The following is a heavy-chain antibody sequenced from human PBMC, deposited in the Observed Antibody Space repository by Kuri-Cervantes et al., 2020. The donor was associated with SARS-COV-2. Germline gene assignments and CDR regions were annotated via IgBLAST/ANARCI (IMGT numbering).Heavy chain of an antibody. V-gene: IGHV3-30-3*01. CDR2: ISYXXSNX. CDR1: GFTXXSYA. Sequence: AXGFTXXSYAMXWVRXXPGXXLKWVXVISYXXSNXYYADSXXXRFXXSRDNXXXXLYLXXXSLRAXXXAVXXCAKXQGDXXGISYFDYWGQGTLVTVSS. J-gene: IGHJ4*02. CDR3: AKXQGDXXGISYFDY. D-gene: IGHD4-23*01.